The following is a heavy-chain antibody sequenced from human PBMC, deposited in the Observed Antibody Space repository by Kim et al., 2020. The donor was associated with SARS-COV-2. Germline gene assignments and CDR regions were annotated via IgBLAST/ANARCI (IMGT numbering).Heavy chain of an antibody. V-gene: IGHV3-23*01. CDR3: AILVRRPSL. D-gene: IGHD3-10*01. J-gene: IGHJ3*01. Sequence: GGSLRLSCAASGFTFSSYAMSWVRQAPGKGLEWVSDISGSGGSTYYADSVKGRFTIARDNSKNTLYLQMNSLRAEDTAVYYCAILVRRPSLWGQGTMVTVSS. CDR1: GFTFSSYA. CDR2: ISGSGGST.